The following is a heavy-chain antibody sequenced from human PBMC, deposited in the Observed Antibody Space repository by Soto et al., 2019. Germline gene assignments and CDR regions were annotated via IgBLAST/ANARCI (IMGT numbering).Heavy chain of an antibody. J-gene: IGHJ4*02. CDR2: ISSSSSYI. V-gene: IGHV3-21*01. CDR3: ARALQDTAMVTDFDY. Sequence: GGSLRLSCAASGFTFSSYSMNWVRQAPGKGLEWVSSISSSSSYIYYADSVKGRFTISRDNAKNSLYLQMNSLRAEDTAVYYCARALQDTAMVTDFDYWGQGTLVTVSS. CDR1: GFTFSSYS. D-gene: IGHD5-18*01.